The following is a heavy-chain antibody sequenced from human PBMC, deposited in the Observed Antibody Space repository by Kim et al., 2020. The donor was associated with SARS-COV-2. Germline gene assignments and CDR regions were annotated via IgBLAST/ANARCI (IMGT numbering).Heavy chain of an antibody. D-gene: IGHD1-26*01. CDR2: IRFIG. Sequence: GGSLRLSCAASGFKFTDYSINWVRQAPGKGLEWISFIRFIGDYAYSVKSRYTMFRDDATNSVYLQMNDLTVEDTDRYFCVRDYEWECDFWGQGTVVTVS. J-gene: IGHJ3*01. CDR1: GFKFTDYS. CDR3: VRDYEWECDF. V-gene: IGHV3-48*04.